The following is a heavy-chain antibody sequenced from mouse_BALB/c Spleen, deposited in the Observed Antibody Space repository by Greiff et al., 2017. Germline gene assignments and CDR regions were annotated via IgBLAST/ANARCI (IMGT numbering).Heavy chain of an antibody. Sequence: EVHLVESGAELVKPGASVKLSCTASGFNIKDTYMHWVKQRPEQGLEWIGRIDPANGNTKYDPKFQGKATITADTSSNTAYLQLSSLTSEDTAVYYCARGGLPYAMDYWGQGTSVTVSS. J-gene: IGHJ4*01. V-gene: IGHV14-3*02. CDR2: IDPANGNT. CDR1: GFNIKDTY. CDR3: ARGGLPYAMDY. D-gene: IGHD3-3*01.